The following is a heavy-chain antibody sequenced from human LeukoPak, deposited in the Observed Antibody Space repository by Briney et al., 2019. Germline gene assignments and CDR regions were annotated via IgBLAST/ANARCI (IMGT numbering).Heavy chain of an antibody. CDR3: ARGQYSSSWYWFDP. CDR1: SGSFSGYY. Sequence: SETLSLTCAVYSGSFSGYYWNWIRQPPGKGLEWIGEISHSGSTNYNPSLKSRVTISVDTSKNQFSLKLSSVTAADTAVYYCARGQYSSSWYWFDPWGQGTLVTVSS. CDR2: ISHSGST. D-gene: IGHD6-13*01. J-gene: IGHJ5*02. V-gene: IGHV4-34*01.